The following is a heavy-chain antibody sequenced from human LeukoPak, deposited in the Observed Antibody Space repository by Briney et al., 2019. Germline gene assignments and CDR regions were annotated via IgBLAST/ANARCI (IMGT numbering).Heavy chain of an antibody. V-gene: IGHV1-18*01. CDR1: GYTFTSYG. CDR2: ISAYNCNT. J-gene: IGHJ6*03. Sequence: GASVKVSCKASGYTFTSYGISWVRQAPGQGLEWMGWISAYNCNTNYAQRLQGRVTMTTDTSTSTAYMELRSLRSDDTAVYYCARRRRDGYNYNYYYYMDVWGKGTTVTVSS. D-gene: IGHD5-24*01. CDR3: ARRRRDGYNYNYYYYMDV.